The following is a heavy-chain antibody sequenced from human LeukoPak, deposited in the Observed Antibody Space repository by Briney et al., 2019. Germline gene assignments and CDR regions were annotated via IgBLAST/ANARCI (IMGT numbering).Heavy chain of an antibody. CDR1: GGSISGYY. V-gene: IGHV4-4*07. CDR3: ARDRSSSYTRDWFDP. D-gene: IGHD6-13*01. CDR2: IYNSESI. Sequence: SETLSLTCTVSGGSISGYYWSWIRQPAGRGLEWIGRIYNSESINYNPSLKSRVTMSIDTSKNQFSLKLNSVTAADTAVYYCARDRSSSYTRDWFDPWGQGVLVTVSS. J-gene: IGHJ5*02.